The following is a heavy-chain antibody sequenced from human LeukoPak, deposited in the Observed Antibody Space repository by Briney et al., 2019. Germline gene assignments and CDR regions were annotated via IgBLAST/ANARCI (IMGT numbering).Heavy chain of an antibody. CDR2: IYTSGST. D-gene: IGHD2-2*01. Sequence: SETLSLTCTVSGGSISSYYWSWIRQPAGKGLEWIGRIYTSGSTNYNPSLKSRVTMSVDTSKNQFSLKLSSVTAADTAVYYCARIPTHCSSTSCSEDAFDIWGQGTMVTVSS. CDR3: ARIPTHCSSTSCSEDAFDI. J-gene: IGHJ3*02. V-gene: IGHV4-4*07. CDR1: GGSISSYY.